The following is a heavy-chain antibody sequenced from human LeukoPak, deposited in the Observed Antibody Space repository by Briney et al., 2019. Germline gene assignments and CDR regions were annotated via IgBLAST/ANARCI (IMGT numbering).Heavy chain of an antibody. D-gene: IGHD4-17*01. CDR3: ARDLTGGDYYFDY. V-gene: IGHV3-30-3*01. J-gene: IGHJ4*02. Sequence: QAGGSLRLSCAASGFTISGFAMHWVRQAPCKGLEWVAGISFDGTNNYYADSVKGRFTISRDNSKNTLYLQMNSLRAEDTALYYCARDLTGGDYYFDYWGQGTLVTVSS. CDR1: GFTISGFA. CDR2: ISFDGTNN.